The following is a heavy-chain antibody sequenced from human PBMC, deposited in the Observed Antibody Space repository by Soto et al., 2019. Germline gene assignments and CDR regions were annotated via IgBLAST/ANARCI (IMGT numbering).Heavy chain of an antibody. V-gene: IGHV4-59*01. J-gene: IGHJ6*03. Sequence: SETLSLTCTVSGGSISSYYWSWIRQPPGKGLEWIGYIYYSGSTNYNPSLKSRVTISVDTSKNPFSLKLSSVTAADTAVYYCARVIGARDDFWSGYSSIDYMDVWGKGTTVTVSS. D-gene: IGHD3-3*01. CDR2: IYYSGST. CDR3: ARVIGARDDFWSGYSSIDYMDV. CDR1: GGSISSYY.